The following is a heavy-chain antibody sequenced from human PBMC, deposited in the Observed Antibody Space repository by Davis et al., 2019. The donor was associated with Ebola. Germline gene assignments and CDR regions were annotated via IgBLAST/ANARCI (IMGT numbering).Heavy chain of an antibody. CDR3: ARGRIEMATIYTGNFDY. D-gene: IGHD5-24*01. Sequence: SETLSLTCAVYGGSFSGYYWSWIRQPPGKGLEWIGEINHSGSTNYNPSLKSRVTISVDTSKNQFSLKLSSVTAADTAVYYCARGRIEMATIYTGNFDYWGQGTLVTVSS. V-gene: IGHV4-34*01. CDR1: GGSFSGYY. CDR2: INHSGST. J-gene: IGHJ4*02.